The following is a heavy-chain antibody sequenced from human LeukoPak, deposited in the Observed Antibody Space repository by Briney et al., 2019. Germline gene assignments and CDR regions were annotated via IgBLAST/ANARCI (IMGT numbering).Heavy chain of an antibody. J-gene: IGHJ4*02. V-gene: IGHV1-2*02. CDR3: ARASLWCGEGNGDY. CDR1: RYTFTGYY. Sequence: ASVKVSRKASRYTFTGYYMHWVRQAAGQQREWMGWISPYSGGTNYAQKFQGRVTITRVTSISKDYMELGRLRSDDSAVDCCARASLWCGEGNGDYWGRGTRVSVSS. CDR2: ISPYSGGT. D-gene: IGHD3-10*01.